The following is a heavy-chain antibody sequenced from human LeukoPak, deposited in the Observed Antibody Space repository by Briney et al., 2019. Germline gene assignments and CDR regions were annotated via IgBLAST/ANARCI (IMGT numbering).Heavy chain of an antibody. V-gene: IGHV1-2*02. D-gene: IGHD4-17*01. Sequence: ASVKVSCKASGYTFTGHYMHWVRQAPGQGLEWMGWINPNNGGTNYAQKFQGRVTMTRDTSISTAYMELSRLRSDDTAVYYCASQPYDYGDYFDYWGQGTLVTVSS. J-gene: IGHJ4*02. CDR2: INPNNGGT. CDR3: ASQPYDYGDYFDY. CDR1: GYTFTGHY.